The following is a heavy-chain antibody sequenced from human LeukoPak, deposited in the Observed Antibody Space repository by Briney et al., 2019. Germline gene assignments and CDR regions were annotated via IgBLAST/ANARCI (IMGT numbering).Heavy chain of an antibody. D-gene: IGHD5-12*01. CDR2: IIPIFGTA. Sequence: SVKVSCKASGGTFSSYAISWVRQAPGQGLEWMGGIIPIFGTANYAQKFQGRVTITADESTSTAYMELSSMRSEDTAVYYCARVQGSGYDWGNWFDPWGQGTLVTVSS. V-gene: IGHV1-69*01. CDR1: GGTFSSYA. CDR3: ARVQGSGYDWGNWFDP. J-gene: IGHJ5*02.